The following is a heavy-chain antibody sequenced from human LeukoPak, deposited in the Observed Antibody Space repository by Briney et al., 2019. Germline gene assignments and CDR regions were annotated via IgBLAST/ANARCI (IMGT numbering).Heavy chain of an antibody. CDR1: GFTFSSYA. D-gene: IGHD6-19*01. J-gene: IGHJ4*02. Sequence: GGSLRLSCAASGFTFSSYAMSWVRQAPGKGLEWVSAISGSGGSTYYADSVKGRFTISRDNSKNTLYLQMNSLRVEDTAVYYCAKDPGYTSGSSFFDYWGQGTLVTVSS. V-gene: IGHV3-23*01. CDR2: ISGSGGST. CDR3: AKDPGYTSGSSFFDY.